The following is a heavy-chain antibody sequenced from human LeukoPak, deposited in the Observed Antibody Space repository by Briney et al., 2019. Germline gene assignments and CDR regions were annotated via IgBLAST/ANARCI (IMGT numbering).Heavy chain of an antibody. CDR2: IYYSGST. D-gene: IGHD3-22*01. CDR3: ASTSGYYQFDY. V-gene: IGHV4-59*08. J-gene: IGHJ4*02. Sequence: SETLSLTCTVSGGSVRTYYWSWIRQPPGKGLEWIGYIYYSGSTNYNPSLKSRVTISVDTSKNQFSLKLSSVTAADTAVYYCASTSGYYQFDYWGQGTLVTVSS. CDR1: GGSVRTYY.